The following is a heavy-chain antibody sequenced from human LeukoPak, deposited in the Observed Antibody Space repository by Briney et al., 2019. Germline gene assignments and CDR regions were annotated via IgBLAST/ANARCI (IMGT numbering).Heavy chain of an antibody. CDR3: AVPYGDYSYYFDY. CDR1: GYFFTSYW. J-gene: IGHJ4*02. D-gene: IGHD4-17*01. Sequence: GESLKISCKGSGYFFTSYWIGWVRQMPGKGLEWMGIIYPGDSDTTYSPSFQGQVTISADKSISTAYLQWSSLKASDTAMYYRAVPYGDYSYYFDYWGQGTLVTVSS. CDR2: IYPGDSDT. V-gene: IGHV5-51*01.